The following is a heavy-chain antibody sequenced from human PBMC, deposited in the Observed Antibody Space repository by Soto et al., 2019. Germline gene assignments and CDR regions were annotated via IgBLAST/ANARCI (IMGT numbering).Heavy chain of an antibody. CDR2: ISTYNGNT. CDR3: ATLTSRSGLHY. D-gene: IGHD6-19*01. Sequence: SVKVSCKTSGYTFTNYGIGWVRQAPGQGLEWMGWISTYNGNTNYVQKFQGRVTMTTDTSTTTAYMEVRSLRSDDTAVYYCATLTSRSGLHYWGKRTRVTVS. J-gene: IGHJ4*02. V-gene: IGHV1-18*01. CDR1: GYTFTNYG.